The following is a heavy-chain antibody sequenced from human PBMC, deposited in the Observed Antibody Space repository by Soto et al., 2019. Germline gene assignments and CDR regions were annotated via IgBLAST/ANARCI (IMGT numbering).Heavy chain of an antibody. Sequence: AGGSLRLSCAASGFTFATYSMNWVRQAPGKGLEWVSYISDSSGTRNYADSVKGRFTISRDNAKNSLYLQMNSLRDDDSALYYCARASGWYPSDAFDIWGQGTPVTVSS. CDR3: ARASGWYPSDAFDI. V-gene: IGHV3-48*02. D-gene: IGHD6-19*01. CDR1: GFTFATYS. J-gene: IGHJ3*02. CDR2: ISDSSGTR.